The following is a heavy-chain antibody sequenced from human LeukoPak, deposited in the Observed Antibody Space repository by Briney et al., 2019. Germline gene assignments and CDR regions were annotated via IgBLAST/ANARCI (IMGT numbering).Heavy chain of an antibody. D-gene: IGHD3-10*01. CDR3: ARAGGSGSYYNRAFDY. CDR2: INPNSGGT. J-gene: IGHJ4*02. V-gene: IGHV1-2*02. Sequence: ASVKVSCKASGYTFTGYYMHWVRQAPGQGLEWMGWINPNSGGTNYAQKFQGRVTMTRDTSISTAYMELSRLRSDDTAVYYCARAGGSGSYYNRAFDYWGQGTLVTVSS. CDR1: GYTFTGYY.